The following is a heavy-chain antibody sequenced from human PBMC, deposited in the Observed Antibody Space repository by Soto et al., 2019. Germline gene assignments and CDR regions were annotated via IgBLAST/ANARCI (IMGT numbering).Heavy chain of an antibody. Sequence: GALRLSCAASGFTFSSYGMHWVRQAPGKGLEWVAVISYDGSNKYYADSVKGRFTISRDNSKNTLYLQMNSLRAEDTAVYYCAKDYSSGWYVDFDYWGQGTLVTVSS. J-gene: IGHJ4*02. CDR3: AKDYSSGWYVDFDY. V-gene: IGHV3-30*18. CDR2: ISYDGSNK. D-gene: IGHD6-19*01. CDR1: GFTFSSYG.